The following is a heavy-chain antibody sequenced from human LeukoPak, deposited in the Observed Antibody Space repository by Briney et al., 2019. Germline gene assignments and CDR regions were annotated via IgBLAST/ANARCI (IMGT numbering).Heavy chain of an antibody. Sequence: GWSLRLSFAASGFTFSTYGMHWVRQAAGRGLEGVTVIRYDGTNKYFADSMKGRFTISRDNYKNTLYLQVNSLRPEDTAVYYCAKPRGNYDFWSGFDYWGQGTLVTVSS. V-gene: IGHV3-30*02. CDR1: GFTFSTYG. CDR3: AKPRGNYDFWSGFDY. J-gene: IGHJ4*02. CDR2: IRYDGTNK. D-gene: IGHD3-3*01.